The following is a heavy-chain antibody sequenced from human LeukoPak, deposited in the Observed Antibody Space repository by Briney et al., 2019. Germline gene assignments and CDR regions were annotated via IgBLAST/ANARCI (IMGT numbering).Heavy chain of an antibody. D-gene: IGHD3-9*01. J-gene: IGHJ5*02. V-gene: IGHV1-46*01. CDR3: TRTINSWFDP. CDR2: IRPTDGRT. CDR1: GYTFINHY. Sequence: ASVKLSCKPSGYTFINHYIHWVRQAPGQGVEWMGVIRPTDGRTIYAQNFQGRLSMTSDTSTSTAYMELSSLRSEDTAIYYCTRTINSWFDPWGQGTPVSVSS.